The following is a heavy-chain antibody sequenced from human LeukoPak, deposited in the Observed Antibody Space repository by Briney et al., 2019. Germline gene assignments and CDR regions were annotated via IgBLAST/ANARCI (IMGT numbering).Heavy chain of an antibody. J-gene: IGHJ4*02. CDR3: AKVWWGKRTLDY. Sequence: GGSLSLSCVASGFTFSIHGISWVRQAPGKGLEWVSTISGGDDSTYYTDSVRGRFTISRDNSKNTLYLQMNSLRAEDTALYYCAKVWWGKRTLDYWGQGNQVTVSP. CDR1: GFTFSIHG. CDR2: ISGGDDST. V-gene: IGHV3-23*01. D-gene: IGHD3-16*01.